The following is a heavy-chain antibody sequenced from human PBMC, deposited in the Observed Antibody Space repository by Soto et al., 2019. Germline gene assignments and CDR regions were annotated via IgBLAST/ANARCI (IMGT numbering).Heavy chain of an antibody. Sequence: QVQLQESGPRLVKPSQTLSLTCSVSGGSISSAGYDWTWIRQHPGKGLEWIGNINYRGSTVYNPSLQSRLTISGDTSKNQFSLKLISVTAADTAVYYCARAVSNALDIWGQGTLITVSS. CDR2: INYRGST. V-gene: IGHV4-31*03. CDR1: GGSISSAGYD. J-gene: IGHJ3*02. D-gene: IGHD4-4*01. CDR3: ARAVSNALDI.